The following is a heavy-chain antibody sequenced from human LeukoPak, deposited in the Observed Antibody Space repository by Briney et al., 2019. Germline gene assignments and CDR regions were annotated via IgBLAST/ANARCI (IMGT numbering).Heavy chain of an antibody. J-gene: IGHJ3*02. CDR1: GFTFRTYV. V-gene: IGHV3-23*01. CDR3: ARDLYYYDSSGYYEFHDAFDI. CDR2: ISDDGAGT. Sequence: GGSLRLSCAASGFTFRTYVMSWVRQAPGKGLEWVSAISDDGAGTYYADSVEGRFTISRDNSKNTLYLQMNSLRAEDTAVYYCARDLYYYDSSGYYEFHDAFDIWGQGTMVTVSS. D-gene: IGHD3-22*01.